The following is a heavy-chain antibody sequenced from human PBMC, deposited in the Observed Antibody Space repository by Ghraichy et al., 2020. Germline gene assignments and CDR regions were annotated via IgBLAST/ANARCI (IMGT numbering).Heavy chain of an antibody. CDR2: IYYSGST. V-gene: IGHV4-31*03. CDR3: ARAGNGGVYYFDY. D-gene: IGHD1-1*01. Sequence: SETLSLTCTVSGGSISSGGYYWSWIRQHPGKGLEWIGYIYYSGSTYYNPSLKSRVTISVDTSKNQFSLKLSSVTAADTAVYYCARAGNGGVYYFDYWGQGTLVTVSS. J-gene: IGHJ4*02. CDR1: GGSISSGGYY.